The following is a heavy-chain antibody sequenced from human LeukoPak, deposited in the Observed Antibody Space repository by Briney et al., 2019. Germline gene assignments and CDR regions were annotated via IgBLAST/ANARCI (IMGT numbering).Heavy chain of an antibody. Sequence: GESLKISCKGSGYSFTSYWIGWVRQMPGKGLEWMGIIYPGDSDTRYSPSFQGQVTISADKSIGTAYLQWSSLKASDTAMYYCARTMVRGGRKVGATSYGMDVWGQGTTVTVSS. CDR2: IYPGDSDT. CDR3: ARTMVRGGRKVGATSYGMDV. D-gene: IGHD3-10*01. V-gene: IGHV5-51*01. J-gene: IGHJ6*02. CDR1: GYSFTSYW.